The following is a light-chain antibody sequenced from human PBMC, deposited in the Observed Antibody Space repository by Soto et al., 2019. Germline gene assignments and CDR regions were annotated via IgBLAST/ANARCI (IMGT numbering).Light chain of an antibody. CDR1: QSVSTR. J-gene: IGKJ1*01. CDR2: KAS. V-gene: IGKV1-5*03. Sequence: DILMTQSPATLYASVGDIATITCRASQSVSTRLAWYQHKPGKAPKLLIYKASTRANGVPSRFSGSGSGTDFTLTISSLEPDDFAVYYCHQCHIYPWTFGGGTKVEIK. CDR3: HQCHIYPWT.